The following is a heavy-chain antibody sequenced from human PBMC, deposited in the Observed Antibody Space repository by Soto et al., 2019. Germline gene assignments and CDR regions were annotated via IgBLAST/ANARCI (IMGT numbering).Heavy chain of an antibody. CDR1: GFTFSSYS. CDR2: ISSSSSYI. D-gene: IGHD4-17*01. J-gene: IGHJ6*02. CDR3: ASDYGTPGDYYGMDV. Sequence: GGSLRLSCAASGFTFSSYSMNRVRQAPGKGLEWVSSISSSSSYIYYADSVKGRFTISRDNAKNSLYLQMNSLRAEDTAVYYCASDYGTPGDYYGMDVWGQGTTVTVSS. V-gene: IGHV3-21*01.